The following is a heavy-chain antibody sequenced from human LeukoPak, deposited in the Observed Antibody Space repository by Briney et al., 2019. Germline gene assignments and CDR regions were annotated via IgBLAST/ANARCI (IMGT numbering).Heavy chain of an antibody. Sequence: GSPRLSCAASGFTFSESWMTWVRQVPGLGLEWVAHINHEGGGIQYVDSVKGRFTISRDNAKGSVYLQMNSLGAEDTAIYHCATYINWVAGDVWGQGTTVIVSS. CDR2: INHEGGGI. J-gene: IGHJ6*02. D-gene: IGHD1-1*01. V-gene: IGHV3-7*01. CDR3: ATYINWVAGDV. CDR1: GFTFSESW.